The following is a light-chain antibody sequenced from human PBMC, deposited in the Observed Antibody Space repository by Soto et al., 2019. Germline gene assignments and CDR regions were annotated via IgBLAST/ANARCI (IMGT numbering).Light chain of an antibody. Sequence: QSALTQPASVSGYPGQSITISCTGRSSDVGGYNYVSWYQQHPGKAPKFMIYEVSRRPSGVSNRFSGSKSGNTASLTVSGLQAEDEADYYCCSYAGSSTPYVFGTGTKVTVL. CDR2: EVS. CDR1: SSDVGGYNY. CDR3: CSYAGSSTPYV. V-gene: IGLV2-14*01. J-gene: IGLJ1*01.